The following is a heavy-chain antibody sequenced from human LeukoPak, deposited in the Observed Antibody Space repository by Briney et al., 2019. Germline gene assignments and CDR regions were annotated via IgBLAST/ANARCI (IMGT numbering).Heavy chain of an antibody. D-gene: IGHD3-22*01. V-gene: IGHV3-23*01. CDR1: GLTFSNYG. CDR2: ISGSGEST. CDR3: AKVGAYYYDSSGYYFGCYYMDV. Sequence: GGSLRLSCAASGLTFSNYGMAWVRQAPGKGLEWVSAISGSGESTYNADSVKGRFTISRDNSKNTLYLQMNSLRAEDTAVYYCAKVGAYYYDSSGYYFGCYYMDVWGKGTTVTISS. J-gene: IGHJ6*03.